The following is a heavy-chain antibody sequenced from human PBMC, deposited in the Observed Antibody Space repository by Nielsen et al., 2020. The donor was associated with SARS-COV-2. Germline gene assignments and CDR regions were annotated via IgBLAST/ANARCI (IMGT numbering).Heavy chain of an antibody. Sequence: SETLSLTCTVSGGSISSYYWSWIRQPPGKGLEWIGYIYYSGSTNYNPSLKSRVTISVDTSKSQFFLKLSSVTAADTAVYYCANWGHAFDIWGQGTMVTVSS. J-gene: IGHJ3*02. CDR1: GGSISSYY. CDR2: IYYSGST. CDR3: ANWGHAFDI. V-gene: IGHV4-59*12. D-gene: IGHD3-16*01.